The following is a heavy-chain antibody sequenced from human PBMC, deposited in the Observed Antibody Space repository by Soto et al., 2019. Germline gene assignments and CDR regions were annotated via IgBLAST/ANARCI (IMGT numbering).Heavy chain of an antibody. CDR2: ISGGRTKT. D-gene: IGHD7-27*01. V-gene: IGHV3-23*01. J-gene: IGHJ4*02. Sequence: PGGSLRLSCVASGFTFSTYAMTWVRQAPGKGLEWVSVISGGRTKTYYADSVKGRFTISRDNYKNMIYLQMNSLRAEDMALYYCATQAEGFLTGPLDYWGQGTMVTVSS. CDR1: GFTFSTYA. CDR3: ATQAEGFLTGPLDY.